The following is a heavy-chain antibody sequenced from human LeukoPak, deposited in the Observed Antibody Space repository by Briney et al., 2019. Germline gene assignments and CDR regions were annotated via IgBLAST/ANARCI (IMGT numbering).Heavy chain of an antibody. J-gene: IGHJ4*02. CDR1: GYTFTGYY. V-gene: IGHV1-2*02. CDR2: INPNSGGT. Sequence: ASVKVSCKASGYTFTGYYMHWVRQAPGQGLEWMGWINPNSGGTNYAQKFQGRVTMTRDTSISTAYMELSRLRSDDTAVYYCARDRDSYRHYLAEFDYWGQGTLVTVSS. CDR3: ARDRDSYRHYLAEFDY. D-gene: IGHD5-18*01.